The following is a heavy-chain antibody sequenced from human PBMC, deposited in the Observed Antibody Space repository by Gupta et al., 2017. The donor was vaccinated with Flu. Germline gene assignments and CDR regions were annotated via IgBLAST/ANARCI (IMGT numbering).Heavy chain of an antibody. CDR1: GGTFSSYA. CDR2: LIPIFGTA. V-gene: IGHV1-69*01. J-gene: IGHJ4*02. CDR3: AFSSMGAVIPTPYFDY. Sequence: QVQLVQSGAEVKKPGSSVKVSCKASGGTFSSYATRWVRQAPGQGLEWMGGLIPIFGTANYAQKFQGRVTITADESTSTAYMELSSLRSEDTAVYYCAFSSMGAVIPTPYFDYWGQGTLVTVSS. D-gene: IGHD2-21*01.